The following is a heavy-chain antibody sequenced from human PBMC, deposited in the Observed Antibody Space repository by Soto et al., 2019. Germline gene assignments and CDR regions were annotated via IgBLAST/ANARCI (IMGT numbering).Heavy chain of an antibody. CDR3: AKDHEYSSPPYYYYGMDV. V-gene: IGHV3-30*18. CDR2: ISYDGANK. D-gene: IGHD6-6*01. J-gene: IGHJ6*02. Sequence: QVQLVESGGGVVQPGRSLRLSCAASGFTFRSYGMHWVRQAPGKGLEWVAVISYDGANKNYGDSVKGRFTISRDNSKNTLYLQMNSLRAEDTAVYYCAKDHEYSSPPYYYYGMDVWGQGTTVTVSS. CDR1: GFTFRSYG.